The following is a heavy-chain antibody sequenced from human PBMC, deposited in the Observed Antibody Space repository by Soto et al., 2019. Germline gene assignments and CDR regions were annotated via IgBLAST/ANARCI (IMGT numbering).Heavy chain of an antibody. CDR2: IIPIFGTA. CDR1: GGTFSSYA. D-gene: IGHD1-26*01. J-gene: IGHJ6*02. CDR3: ARVIDSGSYYKPNPTPYYYYGMDV. Sequence: SVKVSCKASGGTFSSYAISWVRQAPGQGLEWMGGIIPIFGTANYAQKFQGRVAITADESTSTAYMELGSLRSEDTAVYYCARVIDSGSYYKPNPTPYYYYGMDVWGQGTTVTVSS. V-gene: IGHV1-69*13.